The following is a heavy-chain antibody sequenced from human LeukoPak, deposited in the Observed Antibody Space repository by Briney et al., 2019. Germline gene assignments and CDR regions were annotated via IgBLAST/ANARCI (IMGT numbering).Heavy chain of an antibody. V-gene: IGHV3-21*01. Sequence: GGSLRLSCAASGFTFSSYSMNWVRQAPGKGLEWVSSISSSSSYIYYADSVKGRFTISRDNAKNSLYLQMNSLRAEDTGVYYCARDWSGGAHFDYWGQGTLVTVFS. D-gene: IGHD3-10*01. CDR3: ARDWSGGAHFDY. J-gene: IGHJ4*02. CDR2: ISSSSSYI. CDR1: GFTFSSYS.